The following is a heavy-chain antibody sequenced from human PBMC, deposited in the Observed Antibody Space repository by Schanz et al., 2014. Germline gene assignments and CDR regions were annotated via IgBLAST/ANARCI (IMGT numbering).Heavy chain of an antibody. D-gene: IGHD1-1*01. J-gene: IGHJ3*02. Sequence: EVQLVESGGGLVQPGGSLRLSCAASGFSFNNYWMTWFRQAPGKGLEWVANIIHDGSEKFYVDSVKGRFTISRDNAKNSLYLQMDALRAEDTAVYYCARDRWDWNNAFDIWGQGTMVTVSS. CDR3: ARDRWDWNNAFDI. CDR2: IIHDGSEK. CDR1: GFSFNNYW. V-gene: IGHV3-7*03.